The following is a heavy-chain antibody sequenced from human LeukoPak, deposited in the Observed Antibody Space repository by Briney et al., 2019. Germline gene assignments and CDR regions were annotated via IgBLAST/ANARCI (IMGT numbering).Heavy chain of an antibody. V-gene: IGHV1-2*02. CDR2: INPNTGGT. D-gene: IGHD2-21*02. Sequence: ASVKVSCKASGYTFSGYYIHWVRQAPGQGLEWMGWINPNTGGTNSAQKFQGRVTMTRDTSIITAYMELTRLRSDDTAVYYCASPEAYCGGDCYAFDYWGQGTLVTVSS. CDR3: ASPEAYCGGDCYAFDY. J-gene: IGHJ4*02. CDR1: GYTFSGYY.